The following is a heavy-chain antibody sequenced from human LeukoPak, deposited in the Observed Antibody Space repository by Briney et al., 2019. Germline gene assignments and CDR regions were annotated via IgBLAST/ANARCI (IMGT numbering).Heavy chain of an antibody. J-gene: IGHJ5*02. V-gene: IGHV3-53*01. CDR3: ARSFSTRITMVRGVISWFDP. D-gene: IGHD3-10*01. Sequence: PGGSLRLSCAASGFTVSSNYMSWVRQAPGKGLEWVSVIYSGGSTYYADSVKGRFTISRDNSKNTLYLQMNSLRAEDTAVYYCARSFSTRITMVRGVISWFDPWGQGTLVTVSS. CDR1: GFTVSSNY. CDR2: IYSGGST.